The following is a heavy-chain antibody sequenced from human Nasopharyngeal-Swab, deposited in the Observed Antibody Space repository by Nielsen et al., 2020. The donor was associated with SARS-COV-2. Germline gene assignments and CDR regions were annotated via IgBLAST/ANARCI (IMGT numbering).Heavy chain of an antibody. D-gene: IGHD3-16*02. CDR2: IYYSGST. V-gene: IGHV4-39*01. J-gene: IGHJ6*02. Sequence: WIRQPPGKGLEWIGSIYYSGSTYYNPSLKSRVTISVDTSKNQFSLKLSSVTAADTAVYYCARRETMITLGGVIAYYYGMDVWGQGTTVTVSS. CDR3: ARRETMITLGGVIAYYYGMDV.